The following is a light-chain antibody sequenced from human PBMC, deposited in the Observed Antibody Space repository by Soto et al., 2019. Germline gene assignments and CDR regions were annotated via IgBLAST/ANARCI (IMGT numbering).Light chain of an antibody. CDR1: SGSVLTSYY. CDR3: ALYVGTGTVV. J-gene: IGLJ2*01. Sequence: QTVVRQEPSFSVSPGGTVTLTCGLTSGSVLTSYYPTWYQQTPGQAPRTLIYSTNIRSSGVPDRFSGSILGNKAALTITGAQADDESDYCCALYVGTGTVVFGGGTKLTVL. CDR2: STN. V-gene: IGLV8-61*01.